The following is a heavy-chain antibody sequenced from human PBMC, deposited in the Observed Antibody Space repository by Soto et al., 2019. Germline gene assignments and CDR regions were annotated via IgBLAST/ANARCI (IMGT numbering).Heavy chain of an antibody. Sequence: SETLSLTCSVSGGSMSSYYWTWIRQPAGKGLEWIGRVYSSGGTHYNSSLKSRVTISLDTSKNQFSLRLISVTAADTAVYYWGGGRLFSAGSAPGGKGTLAPVPS. V-gene: IGHV4-4*07. CDR3: GGGRLFSAGSAP. J-gene: IGHJ5*02. CDR1: GGSMSSYY. CDR2: VYSSGGT. D-gene: IGHD3-10*01.